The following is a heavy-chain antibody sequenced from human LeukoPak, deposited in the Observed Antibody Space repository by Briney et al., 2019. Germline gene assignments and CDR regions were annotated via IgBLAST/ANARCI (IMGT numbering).Heavy chain of an antibody. Sequence: SETLSLTCTVSGGSISTYYWNWIRQPPGKGLEWIGYIYYSGSTNYNPSLKSRVTISVDTSKNQFSLKLSSVTAADTAVYYCARHFGGYFDYWGQGTLVTVSS. CDR1: GGSISTYY. D-gene: IGHD3-22*01. CDR3: ARHFGGYFDY. CDR2: IYYSGST. V-gene: IGHV4-59*08. J-gene: IGHJ4*02.